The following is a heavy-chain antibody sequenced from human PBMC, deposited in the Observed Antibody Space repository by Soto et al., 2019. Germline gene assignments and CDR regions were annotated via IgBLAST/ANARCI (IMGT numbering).Heavy chain of an antibody. CDR1: GFIFTNAW. Sequence: PGGSLRLSCAVSGFIFTNAWMSWVRQAPGKGLEWVGRIKSKTDRETADYAAPVKGRFSISRDDSKNTVYLQMNTLKNEGTAVYYCTTVDYSDTIGYYSLDYWGRGTLVTVSS. CDR3: TTVDYSDTIGYYSLDY. V-gene: IGHV3-15*01. J-gene: IGHJ4*02. D-gene: IGHD3-22*01. CDR2: IKSKTDRETA.